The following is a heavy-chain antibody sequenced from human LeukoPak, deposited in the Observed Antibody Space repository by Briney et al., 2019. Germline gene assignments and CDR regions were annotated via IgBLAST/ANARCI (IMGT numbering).Heavy chain of an antibody. V-gene: IGHV4-59*02. D-gene: IGHD4-17*01. CDR2: IYYSGNT. J-gene: IGHJ4*02. CDR1: GDCVSNYY. CDR3: ARGWSYGEVDY. Sequence: SETLSLTCTVSGDCVSNYYWSWIRQPPGKGLEWIGYIYYSGNTNYNPSLKSRVTISVDTSKNQFSLKLSSVTAADTAVYYCARGWSYGEVDYWGQGTLVTVSS.